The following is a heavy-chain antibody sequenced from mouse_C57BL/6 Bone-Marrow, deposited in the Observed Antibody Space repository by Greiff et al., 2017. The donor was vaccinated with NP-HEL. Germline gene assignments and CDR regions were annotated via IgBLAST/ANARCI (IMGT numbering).Heavy chain of an antibody. CDR3: ARGGVGYDVDY. CDR1: GYTFTDYY. Sequence: QVQLQQSGAELVRPGASVKLSCKASGYTFTDYYINWVKQRPGQGLEWIARIYPGSGNTYYNEKFKGKATLTAEKSSSTAYMQLSSLTSEDSAVYFCARGGVGYDVDYWGQGTTLTVSS. V-gene: IGHV1-76*01. D-gene: IGHD2-2*01. CDR2: IYPGSGNT. J-gene: IGHJ2*01.